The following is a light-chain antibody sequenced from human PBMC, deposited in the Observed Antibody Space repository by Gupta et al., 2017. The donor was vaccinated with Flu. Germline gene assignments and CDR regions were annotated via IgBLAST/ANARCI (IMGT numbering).Light chain of an antibody. Sequence: PSAVSASVGDRVTIICRASQDIGSWVAWYQKKVGKAPKVLIHAASSLDAGVPSRFSGSGYGTDFTLTISGLQPEDFATYFCLQGHVFPLTFGGGTRVEMK. CDR2: AAS. J-gene: IGKJ4*01. V-gene: IGKV1-12*01. CDR1: QDIGSW. CDR3: LQGHVFPLT.